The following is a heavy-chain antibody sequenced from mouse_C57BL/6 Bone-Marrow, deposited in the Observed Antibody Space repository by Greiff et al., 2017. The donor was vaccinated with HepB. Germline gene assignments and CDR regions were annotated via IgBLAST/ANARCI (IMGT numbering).Heavy chain of an antibody. V-gene: IGHV5-4*01. J-gene: IGHJ4*01. CDR1: GFTFSSYA. CDR2: ISDGGSYT. CDR3: ASPPYPYAMDY. Sequence: EVQLVESGGGLVKPGGSLKLSCAASGFTFSSYAMSWVRQTPEKRLEWVATISDGGSYTYYPDNVKGRFTISRDNAKNNLYLQMSHLKSEDTAMYYCASPPYPYAMDYWGQGTSVTVSS.